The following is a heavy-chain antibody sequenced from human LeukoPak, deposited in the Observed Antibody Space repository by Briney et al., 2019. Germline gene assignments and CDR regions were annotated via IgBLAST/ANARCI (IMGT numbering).Heavy chain of an antibody. Sequence: ASVKVFCKASGYTFTGYYMHWVRQAPGQGLEWMGRINPNSGGTNYAQKFQGRVTMTRDTSISTAYMELSRLRSDDTAVYYCASQCSGGSCYLDWFDPWGQGTLVTVSS. CDR3: ASQCSGGSCYLDWFDP. J-gene: IGHJ5*02. V-gene: IGHV1-2*06. CDR1: GYTFTGYY. D-gene: IGHD2-15*01. CDR2: INPNSGGT.